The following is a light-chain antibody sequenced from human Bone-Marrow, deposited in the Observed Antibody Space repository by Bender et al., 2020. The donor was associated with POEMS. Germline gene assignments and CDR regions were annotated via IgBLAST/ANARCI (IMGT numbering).Light chain of an antibody. CDR2: DVN. J-gene: IGLJ1*01. CDR3: GSYTTSTTYV. Sequence: QSALTQPASVSGSPGQSITISCSGTSSDVGSYNFVSWYQQHAGKAPKLMIYDVNNRPSGISNRFSGSKSGNTASLTISGLQAEDEADYYCGSYTTSTTYVFGSGTKVTVL. V-gene: IGLV2-14*03. CDR1: SSDVGSYNF.